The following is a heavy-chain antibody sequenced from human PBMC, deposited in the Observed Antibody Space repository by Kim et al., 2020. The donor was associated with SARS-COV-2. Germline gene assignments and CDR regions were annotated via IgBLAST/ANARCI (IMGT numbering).Heavy chain of an antibody. V-gene: IGHV4-30-4*01. Sequence: SETLSLTCTVSGGSISSGDYYWSWIRQPPGKGLEWIGYIYYSGSTYSNPSLKSRVTISVDTSKNQFSLKLSSVTAADTSVYYCTRRQLKRITIFGVVIGGCYFDYWGQGTLVTVSS. CDR1: GGSISSGDYY. CDR2: IYYSGST. J-gene: IGHJ4*02. CDR3: TRRQLKRITIFGVVIGGCYFDY. D-gene: IGHD3-3*01.